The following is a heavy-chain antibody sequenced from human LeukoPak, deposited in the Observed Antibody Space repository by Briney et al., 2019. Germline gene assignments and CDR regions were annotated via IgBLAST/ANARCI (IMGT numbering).Heavy chain of an antibody. J-gene: IGHJ4*02. D-gene: IGHD1-26*01. CDR2: ISSSGGST. Sequence: GGSLRLSCAASGFTFSSYAMHWVRQAPGKGLEYVSAISSSGGSTYYANSVKGRFTISRDNSKNTLYLQMGSLRAEDMAVYYCARAVGAPQYYFDYWGQGTLVTVSS. CDR1: GFTFSSYA. V-gene: IGHV3-64*01. CDR3: ARAVGAPQYYFDY.